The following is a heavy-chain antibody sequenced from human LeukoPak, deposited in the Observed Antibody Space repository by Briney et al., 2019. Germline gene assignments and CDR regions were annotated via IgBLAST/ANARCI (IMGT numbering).Heavy chain of an antibody. Sequence: SETLSLTGTVLGGSIVCYSWSWIGQPAGKGLEWIGHIYTSGSTNYNPSLKSRVTMSVDTSKNQFSLKLSSVTAADTAVYYCARGLAAAEFDYWGQGTLVTVSS. V-gene: IGHV4-4*07. CDR2: IYTSGST. J-gene: IGHJ4*02. CDR1: GGSIVCYS. D-gene: IGHD6-13*01. CDR3: ARGLAAAEFDY.